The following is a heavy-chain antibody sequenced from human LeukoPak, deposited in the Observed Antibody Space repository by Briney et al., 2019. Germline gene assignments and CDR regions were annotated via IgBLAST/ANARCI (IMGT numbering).Heavy chain of an antibody. CDR2: IYHSGST. V-gene: IGHV4-39*07. CDR1: GGSISSGTYY. J-gene: IGHJ4*02. D-gene: IGHD5-24*01. CDR3: ARDGGDGYTPADRFDY. Sequence: PSETLSLTCTVSGGSISSGTYYWGWIRQPPGKGLEWIGSIYHSGSTYYNPSLKSRVTISVDTSKNQFSLKLSSVTAADTAVYYCARDGGDGYTPADRFDYWGQGTLVTVSS.